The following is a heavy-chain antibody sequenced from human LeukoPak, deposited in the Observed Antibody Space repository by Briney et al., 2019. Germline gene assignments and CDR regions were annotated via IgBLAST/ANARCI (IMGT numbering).Heavy chain of an antibody. J-gene: IGHJ6*02. CDR1: GFTFSSYW. Sequence: GGSLRLSCAASGFTFSSYWMHWVRQAPGKGLVWVSRINSDGSSTSYADSVKGRFTISRDNAKNTLYLQMNSLRAEDTAVYYCARAPGLAAAGTTPTYYYGRDVGGQGPTVTVPS. CDR3: ARAPGLAAAGTTPTYYYGRDV. CDR2: INSDGSST. D-gene: IGHD6-13*01. V-gene: IGHV3-74*01.